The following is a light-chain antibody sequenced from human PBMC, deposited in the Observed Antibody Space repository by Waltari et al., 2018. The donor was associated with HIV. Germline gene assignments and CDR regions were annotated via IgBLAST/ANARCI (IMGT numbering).Light chain of an antibody. CDR2: GIT. Sequence: QSVLTQPPSVFGAPGQRVTISCTGSSSNIGADYDVQWYQQVPGTAPKLLIYGITNRPSGVPDRFSGSKSGTSASLAITGLQAEDEADYYCQSYDSGLSGVVFGGGTRLTVL. J-gene: IGLJ2*01. V-gene: IGLV1-40*01. CDR1: SSNIGADYD. CDR3: QSYDSGLSGVV.